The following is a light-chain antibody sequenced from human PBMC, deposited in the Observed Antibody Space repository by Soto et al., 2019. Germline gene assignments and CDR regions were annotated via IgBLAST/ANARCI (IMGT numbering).Light chain of an antibody. CDR2: GAS. CDR1: QSVSSN. Sequence: EIVMTQSPATLSVSPGERATLSCTASQSVSSNLAWYQQKPGQAPRLLIYGASTRATGIPARFSGSGSGTEFTLFISSLQSEDFAVYYCQQYNNWPPWTFGHGTKVEIK. CDR3: QQYNNWPPWT. J-gene: IGKJ1*01. V-gene: IGKV3-15*01.